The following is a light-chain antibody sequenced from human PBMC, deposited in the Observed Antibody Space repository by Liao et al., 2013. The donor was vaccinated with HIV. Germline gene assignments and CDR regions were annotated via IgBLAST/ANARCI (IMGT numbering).Light chain of an antibody. J-gene: IGLJ2*01. CDR2: YNN. V-gene: IGLV3-21*01. CDR1: NIGSKS. CDR3: QAWDRNTAI. Sequence: SYELTQPPSVSVAPGKTARITCGGNNIGSKSVHWYQQKPGQAPVLVIYYNNDRPSGIPERFSGSNSANTATLTISRVEAGDEADYYCQAWDRNTAIFGGGTKLTVL.